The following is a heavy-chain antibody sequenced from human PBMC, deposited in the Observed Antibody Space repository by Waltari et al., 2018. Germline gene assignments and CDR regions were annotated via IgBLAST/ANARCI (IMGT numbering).Heavy chain of an antibody. CDR2: IHSSGRT. Sequence: QVQLQESGPGLVKPSGTLSLTCVVSGASISSNYWWSWVRQSPGKGLEWIGQIHSSGRTYSPPSLQSRVSVSLDKSKNQFSLSLYFVSDADTAVYYCAADRGNGLYFDYWGQGTLVTVSS. V-gene: IGHV4-4*02. D-gene: IGHD2-15*01. CDR3: AADRGNGLYFDY. J-gene: IGHJ4*02. CDR1: GASISSNYW.